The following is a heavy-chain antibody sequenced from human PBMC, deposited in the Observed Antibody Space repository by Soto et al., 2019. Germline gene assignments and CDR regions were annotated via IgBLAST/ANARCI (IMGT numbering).Heavy chain of an antibody. V-gene: IGHV3-23*01. CDR3: AKGYCSSTSRCPPLV. J-gene: IGHJ6*02. D-gene: IGHD2-2*01. CDR2: ISGSGGST. Sequence: QTGGSLRLSCAASGFTFSSYAMSWVRQAPGKGLEWVSAISGSGGSTYYADSVKGRFTISRDNSKNTLYLQMNSLRAEDTAVYYCAKGYCSSTSRCPPLVWGQGTTVTVYS. CDR1: GFTFSSYA.